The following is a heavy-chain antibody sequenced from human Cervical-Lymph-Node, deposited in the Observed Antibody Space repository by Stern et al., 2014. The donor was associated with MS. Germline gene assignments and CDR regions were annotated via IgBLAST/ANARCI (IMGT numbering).Heavy chain of an antibody. Sequence: EVQLVQSGAEVKKPGESLSISCKGSGYSFTHFWVGWVRQMPGKGLEWMGIIYPGDSDTRYSPSFQGQVTISTDSSIHTAYLQWSSLKASDAAIYYCAIMRGDSGLHYWGQGTLVTVSS. CDR2: IYPGDSDT. CDR3: AIMRGDSGLHY. J-gene: IGHJ4*02. CDR1: GYSFTHFW. D-gene: IGHD6-19*01. V-gene: IGHV5-51*03.